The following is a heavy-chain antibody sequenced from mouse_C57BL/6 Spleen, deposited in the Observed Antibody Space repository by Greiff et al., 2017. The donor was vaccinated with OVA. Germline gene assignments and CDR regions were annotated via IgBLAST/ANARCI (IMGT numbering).Heavy chain of an antibody. Sequence: VQLQQPGTELVKPGASVKLSCKASGYTFTSYWMHWVKQRPGQGLEWIGNINPSNGGTNYNEKFKSKATLTVDKSSSTAYMQLSSLTSEDSAVYYCARLGGLYYYAMDYWGQGTSVTVSS. V-gene: IGHV1-53*01. CDR1: GYTFTSYW. D-gene: IGHD2-2*01. CDR2: INPSNGGT. CDR3: ARLGGLYYYAMDY. J-gene: IGHJ4*01.